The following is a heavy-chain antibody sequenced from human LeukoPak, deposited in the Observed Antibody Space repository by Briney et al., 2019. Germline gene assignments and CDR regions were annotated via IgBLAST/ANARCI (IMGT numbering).Heavy chain of an antibody. D-gene: IGHD3-10*01. CDR3: ARDTTLHYGSGSYYYFDY. J-gene: IGHJ4*02. V-gene: IGHV4-4*02. Sequence: NPSGTLSLTCGVSGGSISSSTWWSWVRLPPGKGLEWIGEIFHSGSTNFNPSLKSRLTMSVDESKHEFSLKLTSVTAADTAVYYCARDTTLHYGSGSYYYFDYWGQGTLVTVSS. CDR2: IFHSGST. CDR1: GGSISSSTW.